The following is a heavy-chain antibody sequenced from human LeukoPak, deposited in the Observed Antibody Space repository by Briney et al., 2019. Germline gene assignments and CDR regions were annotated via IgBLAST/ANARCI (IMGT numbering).Heavy chain of an antibody. V-gene: IGHV4-38-2*02. Sequence: SETLSLTCTVSGYSISSGYYWGWIRQPPGKGLEWIGSIYHSGSTYYNPSLKSRVTISVDTSKNQFSLKLSSVTAADTAVYYCAREGGSSWWPFDYWGQGTLVTVSS. CDR1: GYSISSGYY. CDR3: AREGGSSWWPFDY. D-gene: IGHD6-13*01. CDR2: IYHSGST. J-gene: IGHJ4*02.